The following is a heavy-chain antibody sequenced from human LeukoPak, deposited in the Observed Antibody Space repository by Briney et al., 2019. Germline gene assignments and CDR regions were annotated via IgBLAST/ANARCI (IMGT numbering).Heavy chain of an antibody. Sequence: GASVKVSCKASGYTFTGHYMHWVRQAPGQGLEWMGRINPNSGGTNYAQKFQGRVTMTRDTSISTAYMELSRLRSDDTAVYYCARDGQYYDILTGYYYYYGMDVWGQGTTVTVSS. D-gene: IGHD3-9*01. J-gene: IGHJ6*02. CDR1: GYTFTGHY. CDR3: ARDGQYYDILTGYYYYYGMDV. CDR2: INPNSGGT. V-gene: IGHV1-2*06.